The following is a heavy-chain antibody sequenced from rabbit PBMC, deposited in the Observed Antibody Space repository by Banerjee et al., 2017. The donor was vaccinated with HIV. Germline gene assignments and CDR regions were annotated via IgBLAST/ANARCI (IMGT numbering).Heavy chain of an antibody. CDR2: IYANDPNT. D-gene: IGHD6-1*01. V-gene: IGHV1S40*01. J-gene: IGHJ4*01. CDR3: ARGDVSYSGYGYATDL. CDR1: GFSFSSGYD. Sequence: QSLEESGGDLVKPGASLTLTCTASGFSFSSGYDMCWVRQAPGKGLEWIGCIYANDPNTQYASWAKGRFTISKTLSTTVTLQMTSPTAADTATYFCARGDVSYSGYGYATDLWGPGTLVTVS.